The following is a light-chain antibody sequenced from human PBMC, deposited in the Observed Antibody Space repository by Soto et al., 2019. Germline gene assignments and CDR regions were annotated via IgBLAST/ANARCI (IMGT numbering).Light chain of an antibody. CDR2: GAS. CDR3: QPDNELLLIT. Sequence: IVMTQSPAKISVSPGERATLSCRASQSVSSNLAWYQQKSGQAPRLLIYGASTRATGIPARFSGSGSGTEFSLTISSLQSEDVAVYYWQPDNELLLITSGHVTRLE. J-gene: IGKJ5*01. V-gene: IGKV3-15*01. CDR1: QSVSSN.